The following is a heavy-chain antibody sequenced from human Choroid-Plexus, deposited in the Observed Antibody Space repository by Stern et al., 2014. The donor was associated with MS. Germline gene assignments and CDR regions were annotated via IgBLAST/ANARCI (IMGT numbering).Heavy chain of an antibody. D-gene: IGHD2-8*02. V-gene: IGHV3-30*18. CDR1: GFTFGSCA. CDR2: GSYDGSKK. J-gene: IGHJ5*02. Sequence: QLVQSGGGVVQPGRPLRLSCVASGFTFGSCAMHWVRQAPGKGLEWAAGGSYDGSKKYCADSVKGRCTISRDNSQNTLYMQMGSLRPEDTAVYYCAKDRQYWTYVFDHWGQGSLVTVSS. CDR3: AKDRQYWTYVFDH.